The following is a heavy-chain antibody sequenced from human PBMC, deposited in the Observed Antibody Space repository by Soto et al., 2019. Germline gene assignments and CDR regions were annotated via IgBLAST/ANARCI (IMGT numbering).Heavy chain of an antibody. CDR1: GFTFSNYA. D-gene: IGHD6-19*01. CDR2: IRGSGYST. J-gene: IGHJ6*02. Sequence: GGSLRLSCAASGFTFSNYALSWVRQAPGKGLEWVSDIRGSGYSTHHADSVKGRFTISRDNSKNTLYLQMNSLRAEDTAVYYCAKVIEQWLLRGSTGYYGMDVWGQGTTVTVSS. CDR3: AKVIEQWLLRGSTGYYGMDV. V-gene: IGHV3-23*01.